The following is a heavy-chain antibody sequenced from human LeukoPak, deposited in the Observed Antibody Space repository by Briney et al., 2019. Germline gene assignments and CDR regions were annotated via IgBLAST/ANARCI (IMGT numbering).Heavy chain of an antibody. Sequence: SGTLSLTCTVSGGSISNNDWSWIRQPPGKGLEWIGYIYYSETANYNPSLKSRVTISVDTSKNQFSLKLTSVTAADTAVYYCARVYYSSSYDYWYFDLWGRGTLVTVSS. D-gene: IGHD6-13*01. CDR2: IYYSETA. CDR1: GGSISNND. V-gene: IGHV4-59*01. J-gene: IGHJ2*01. CDR3: ARVYYSSSYDYWYFDL.